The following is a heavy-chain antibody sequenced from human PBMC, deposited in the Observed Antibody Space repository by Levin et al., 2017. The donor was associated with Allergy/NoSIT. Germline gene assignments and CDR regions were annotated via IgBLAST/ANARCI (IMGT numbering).Heavy chain of an antibody. V-gene: IGHV3-23*01. CDR2: ISSSGGTT. Sequence: GGSLRLSCAASGFTFSAYAMSWVRQAPGKGLEWVSAISSSGGTTYYADSVKGRFTISRDNSKNTLYLQMNSLRAEDTAVYYCAKDRSSSWFPLDYWGQGTVVTVSS. J-gene: IGHJ4*02. CDR1: GFTFSAYA. D-gene: IGHD6-13*01. CDR3: AKDRSSSWFPLDY.